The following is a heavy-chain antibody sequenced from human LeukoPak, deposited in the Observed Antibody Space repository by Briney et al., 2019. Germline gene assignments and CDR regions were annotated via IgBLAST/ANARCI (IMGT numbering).Heavy chain of an antibody. CDR2: IYYSGST. Sequence: SETLSLTCTVSGGSISSYYWSWIRQPPGKGLEWIGYIYYSGSTNYNPSLKSRVTISVDTSKNQFSLKLSSVTAADTAVYYCAREIPYSSSLYYFDYWGQGTLVTVSS. V-gene: IGHV4-59*01. CDR1: GGSISSYY. J-gene: IGHJ4*02. D-gene: IGHD6-13*01. CDR3: AREIPYSSSLYYFDY.